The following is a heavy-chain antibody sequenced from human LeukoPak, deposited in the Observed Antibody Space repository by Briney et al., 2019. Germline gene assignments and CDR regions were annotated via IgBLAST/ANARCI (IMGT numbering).Heavy chain of an antibody. J-gene: IGHJ4*01. CDR2: IWYDGSNK. CDR1: GFTFSSYG. V-gene: IGHV3-33*01. Sequence: GGSLRLSCAASGFTFSSYGMHWVRQAPGKGLEWVAVIWYDGSNKYYADSVKGRFTISRDNSKNTLYLQMNSLKTEDTAVYFCARNYYDSSRYYADYWGHGTLVTVSS. D-gene: IGHD3-22*01. CDR3: ARNYYDSSRYYADY.